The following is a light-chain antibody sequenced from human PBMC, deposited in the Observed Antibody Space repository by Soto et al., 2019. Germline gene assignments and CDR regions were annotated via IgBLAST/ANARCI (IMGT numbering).Light chain of an antibody. CDR1: QDISNY. CDR2: DAS. CDR3: QQYDNLRDT. J-gene: IGKJ3*01. V-gene: IGKV1-33*01. Sequence: DIQMTQSPSSLSASVGDRVTITCQASQDISNYLNWYQQKPGKAPKLLIYDASNLETGVPSRFSGSGSGTDFTFTISSLQAEDIATYYCQQYDNLRDTFGPGTKVDIK.